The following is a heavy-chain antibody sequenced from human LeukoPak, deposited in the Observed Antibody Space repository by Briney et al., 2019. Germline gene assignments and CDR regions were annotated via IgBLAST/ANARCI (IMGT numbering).Heavy chain of an antibody. D-gene: IGHD4-23*01. V-gene: IGHV1-46*01. CDR3: ARATGYGGNSDY. CDR2: INPSGYST. Sequence: SVKVSCKASGYTFTRYYIHWVRQAPGQGLEGMETINPSGYSTSYAQKFQGRVTMPRDTSTTTVYMELSSLTSEDPAVYYCARATGYGGNSDYWGQGTLVTVSS. CDR1: GYTFTRYY. J-gene: IGHJ4*02.